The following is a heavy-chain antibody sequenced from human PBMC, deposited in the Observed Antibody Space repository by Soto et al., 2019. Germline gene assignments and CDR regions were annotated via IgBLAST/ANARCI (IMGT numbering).Heavy chain of an antibody. CDR1: GFTFSSYS. V-gene: IGHV3-48*01. D-gene: IGHD3-3*01. CDR2: ISSSSSTI. J-gene: IGHJ4*02. Sequence: GGSLRLSCAASGFTFSSYSMNWVRQDPGKGLEWVSYISSSSSTIYYADSVKGRFTISRDNAKNSLYLQMNSLRAEDTAVYYCAREYTVLRFLEWLPSFDYWGQGTLVTVSS. CDR3: AREYTVLRFLEWLPSFDY.